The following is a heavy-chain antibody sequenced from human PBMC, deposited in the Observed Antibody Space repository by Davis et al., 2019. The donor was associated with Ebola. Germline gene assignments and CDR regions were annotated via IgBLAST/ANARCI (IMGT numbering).Heavy chain of an antibody. CDR2: ISAYNGNT. J-gene: IGHJ3*02. D-gene: IGHD3-10*01. Sequence: ASVKVSCKASGYTFTSYGISWVRQAPGQGLEWMGWISAYNGNTKYSQKFQGRVTITRDTSASTAYMELSSLRSEDTAVYYCVRGYYSLEDAFDIWGQGTMVTVSS. CDR1: GYTFTSYG. CDR3: VRGYYSLEDAFDI. V-gene: IGHV1-18*01.